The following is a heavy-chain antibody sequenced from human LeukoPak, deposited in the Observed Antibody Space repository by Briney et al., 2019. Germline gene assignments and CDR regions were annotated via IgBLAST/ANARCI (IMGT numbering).Heavy chain of an antibody. CDR3: ARDSWELPGDY. D-gene: IGHD1-26*01. CDR2: IYYSGST. Sequence: RSSETLSLTCTVSGGSISSYYWSWIRQPPGKGLEWIGYIYYSGSTNYNPSLKSRVTISVDTSKNQFSLKLSSVTAADTAVYYCARDSWELPGDYWGQGTLVTVSS. J-gene: IGHJ4*02. CDR1: GGSISSYY. V-gene: IGHV4-59*01.